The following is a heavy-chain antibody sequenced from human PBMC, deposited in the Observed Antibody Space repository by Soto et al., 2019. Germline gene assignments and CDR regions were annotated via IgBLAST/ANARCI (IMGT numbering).Heavy chain of an antibody. J-gene: IGHJ4*02. CDR3: AKRNYGSEFDY. CDR1: GFTSSSYD. Sequence: EVQLLESGGGLVQPGGSLRLSCAASGFTSSSYDMNWVRQAPGKGLVWVSVISGSGGSTYYADSVKARFTISRDNSKNTLYLQMHSLRAEDTAADYCAKRNYGSEFDYWGQGTLVTVSS. D-gene: IGHD3-10*01. CDR2: ISGSGGST. V-gene: IGHV3-23*01.